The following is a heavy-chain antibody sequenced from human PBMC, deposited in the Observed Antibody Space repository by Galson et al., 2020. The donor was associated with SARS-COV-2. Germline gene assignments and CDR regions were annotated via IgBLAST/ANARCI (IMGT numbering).Heavy chain of an antibody. CDR2: IYIGGST. V-gene: IGHV3-53*04. CDR1: GFAFGDDY. D-gene: IGHD3-9*01. J-gene: IGHJ5*02. Sequence: GGSLRLSCAASGFAFGDDYMSWVRQAPGRGLEWVSVIYIGGSTFYADSVKGRFTMSRHKSKNTLYLQMSSLRAEDTAVYYCARGGILRYFGPWGQGTLVTVSS. CDR3: ARGGILRYFGP.